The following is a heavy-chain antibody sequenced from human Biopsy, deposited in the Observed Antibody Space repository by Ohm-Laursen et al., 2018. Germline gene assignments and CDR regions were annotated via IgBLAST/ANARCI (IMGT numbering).Heavy chain of an antibody. CDR2: ILFSGDT. J-gene: IGHJ6*02. V-gene: IGHV4-4*07. CDR1: DNSINKYY. CDR3: VRGVDYYDPYHYYALDV. D-gene: IGHD3-22*01. Sequence: SETLSLTCTVADNSINKYYWSWLRQPAGKGLEYIGRILFSGDTNPDYNPSLKSRVNMTVDTSKNQFSLRLSSVTAAEKAVYYCVRGVDYYDPYHYYALDVWGQGTTVTVSS.